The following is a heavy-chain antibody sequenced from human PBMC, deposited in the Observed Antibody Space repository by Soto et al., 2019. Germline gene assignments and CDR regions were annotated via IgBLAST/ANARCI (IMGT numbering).Heavy chain of an antibody. CDR1: GGTFSSYV. Sequence: QVQLVQSGAEVKKPGSSVKVSCKASGGTFSSYVISWVRQAPGQGLEWMGGIIPLFGTANYAQKFQDRVTITADESTNTAYLELSSLRYEDTAVYYCVRGEISTPYYHYYGMEVWGQGTTVTVSS. CDR3: VRGEISTPYYHYYGMEV. CDR2: IIPLFGTA. J-gene: IGHJ6*02. V-gene: IGHV1-69*12. D-gene: IGHD3-10*01.